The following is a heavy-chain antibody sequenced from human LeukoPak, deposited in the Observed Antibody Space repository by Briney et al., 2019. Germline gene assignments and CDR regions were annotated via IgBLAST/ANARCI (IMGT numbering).Heavy chain of an antibody. D-gene: IGHD3-10*01. Sequence: GASVKVSCKASGGTLSSYAISWVRQAPGQGLEWMGGIIPIFGTANYAQKFQGRVTITADESTSTAYMELSSLRSEDTAVYYCASGGSGSDLFDYWGQGTLVTVSS. CDR3: ASGGSGSDLFDY. V-gene: IGHV1-69*13. J-gene: IGHJ4*02. CDR1: GGTLSSYA. CDR2: IIPIFGTA.